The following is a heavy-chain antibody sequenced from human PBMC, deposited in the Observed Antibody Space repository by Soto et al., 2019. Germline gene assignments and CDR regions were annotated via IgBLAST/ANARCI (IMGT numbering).Heavy chain of an antibody. CDR2: MNPNSGNL. D-gene: IGHD2-15*01. V-gene: IGHV1-8*01. J-gene: IGHJ4*02. Sequence: QVQLVQSGAEVKKPGASVKVSCKASGYTFTSYDIKWVRQASGQGLEWMGWMNPNSGNLGYAQKCQGRVTMPRSTSISTAYMELSSLRSEDTAIYYCARQKVDASDYWRQGTLVTVSS. CDR1: GYTFTSYD. CDR3: ARQKVDASDY.